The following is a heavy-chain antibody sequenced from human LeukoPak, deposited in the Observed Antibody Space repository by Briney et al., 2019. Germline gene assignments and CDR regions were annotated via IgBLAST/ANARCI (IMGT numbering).Heavy chain of an antibody. CDR2: INHSGST. CDR3: AREGAGGFDY. Sequence: SETLSLTCAVYGGSFSGYYLSWIRQPPGKGREWIGEINHSGSTNYNPSLKRRVTITVDTSKNQFSLKLSSVTAAATAVYYCAREGAGGFDYWGQGTLVTVSS. CDR1: GGSFSGYY. D-gene: IGHD1-26*01. J-gene: IGHJ4*02. V-gene: IGHV4-34*01.